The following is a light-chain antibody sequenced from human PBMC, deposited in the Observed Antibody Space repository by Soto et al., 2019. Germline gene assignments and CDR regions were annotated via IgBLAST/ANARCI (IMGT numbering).Light chain of an antibody. CDR3: QQYIDSPRT. CDR2: GVS. CDR1: QTVNRNY. Sequence: EIVLTQSPGTLALSLGDGATLSCRASQTVNRNYLAWYHQKTGQPPRLLIYGVSNRATGVPDRFSGGGSGTEFTLTIVSLEPDDFGTYYCQQYIDSPRTFGQGTRVEV. V-gene: IGKV3-20*01. J-gene: IGKJ1*01.